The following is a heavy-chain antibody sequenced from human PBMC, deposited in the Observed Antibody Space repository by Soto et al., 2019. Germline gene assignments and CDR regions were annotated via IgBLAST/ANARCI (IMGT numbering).Heavy chain of an antibody. D-gene: IGHD6-13*01. CDR2: INHSGST. CDR3: ARGSIAAAGTGSRYVSGWFDP. V-gene: IGHV4-34*01. J-gene: IGHJ5*02. Sequence: SETLSLTCAVYGGSFSGYYWSWIRQPPGKGLEWIGEINHSGSTNYNPSLKSRVTISVDTSKNQFSLKLSSVTAADTAVYYCARGSIAAAGTGSRYVSGWFDPWGQGTLVTVPQ. CDR1: GGSFSGYY.